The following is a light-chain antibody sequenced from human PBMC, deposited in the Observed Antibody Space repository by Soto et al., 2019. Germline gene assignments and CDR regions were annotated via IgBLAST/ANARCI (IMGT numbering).Light chain of an antibody. V-gene: IGKV1-27*01. CDR3: HNCRSVPLT. Sequence: DIQMTQSPSSLSASVGDRVTFTCRASQDNFSFLAWYQQKPGKVPKLLIFAASTLQSGVPVRFSGSGSGTDFALTITGLQPEDVATYYCHNCRSVPLTLGGGTKVEIK. CDR1: QDNFSF. J-gene: IGKJ4*01. CDR2: AAS.